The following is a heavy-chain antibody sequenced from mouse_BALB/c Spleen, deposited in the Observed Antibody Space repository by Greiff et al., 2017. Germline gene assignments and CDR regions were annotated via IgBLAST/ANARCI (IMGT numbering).Heavy chain of an antibody. D-gene: IGHD2-1*01. J-gene: IGHJ3*01. V-gene: IGHV5-4*02. CDR1: GFTFSDYY. CDR3: ARDGNYEGFAY. Sequence: EVQLVESGGGLVKPGGSLKLSCAASGFTFSDYYMYWVRQTPEKRLEWVATISDGGSYTYYPDSVKGRFTISRDNAKNNLYLQMSSLKSEDTAMYYCARDGNYEGFAYWGQGTLVTVSA. CDR2: ISDGGSYT.